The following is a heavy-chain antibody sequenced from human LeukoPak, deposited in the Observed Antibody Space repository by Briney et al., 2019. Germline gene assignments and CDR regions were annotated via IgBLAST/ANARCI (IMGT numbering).Heavy chain of an antibody. CDR3: ASLGEDGSGSWEGGYYYYYGMDV. CDR2: ISYSGDT. Sequence: SQTLSLTCTVSGASLSGGYFYWSWIRQHPGKGLEWIGYISYSGDTAYNPSLKSRVTMSMDTSKSHFSLKLSSVTAADTAVYYCASLGEDGSGSWEGGYYYYYGMDVWDQGTTVTVSS. V-gene: IGHV4-31*03. D-gene: IGHD3-10*01. CDR1: GASLSGGYFY. J-gene: IGHJ6*02.